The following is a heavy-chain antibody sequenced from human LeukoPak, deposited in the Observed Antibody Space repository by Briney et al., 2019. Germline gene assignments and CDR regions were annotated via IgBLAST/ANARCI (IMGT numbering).Heavy chain of an antibody. CDR1: GFTFSNYA. J-gene: IGHJ4*02. CDR2: ITGSGDGT. Sequence: PGGSLTLSCADSGFTFSNYAMMWVRQAPGKRLEWVSSITGSGDGTYYADSVRGRFTISRDNSENTLYLQLNSLRADDTAVYFCVKGFVHPTYYFDYWGQGTLVTVSS. CDR3: VKGFVHPTYYFDY. V-gene: IGHV3-23*01. D-gene: IGHD3-10*01.